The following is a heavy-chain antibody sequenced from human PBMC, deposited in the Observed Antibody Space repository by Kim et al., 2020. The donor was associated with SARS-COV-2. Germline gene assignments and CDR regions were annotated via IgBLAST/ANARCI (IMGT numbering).Heavy chain of an antibody. D-gene: IGHD3-16*02. CDR1: GGSISDNFYY. V-gene: IGHV4-39*01. CDR2: IYHTGGT. Sequence: SETLSLTCAVSGGSISDNFYYWGWIRQTPGKGLEWIGSIYHTGGTYHNPSLKSRVTMSLDMSANQFSLMLSSVTAADTAVYYCTSERASTIVDYWGQGIRVTVSS. CDR3: TSERASTIVDY. J-gene: IGHJ4*02.